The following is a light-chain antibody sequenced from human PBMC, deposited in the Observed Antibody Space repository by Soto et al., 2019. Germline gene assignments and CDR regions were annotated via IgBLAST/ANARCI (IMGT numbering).Light chain of an antibody. V-gene: IGLV2-8*01. J-gene: IGLJ1*01. CDR1: SSDVGGYNY. Sequence: QSALTQPPSASGSPGQSVTISCTGTSSDVGGYNYVSWYQQHPGRAPKLMIYEVSKRPSGVPDRFSGSKSGNTASLTVSGLQTEDEADYYCSSYAGSNNQVFETGTKLTVL. CDR3: SSYAGSNNQV. CDR2: EVS.